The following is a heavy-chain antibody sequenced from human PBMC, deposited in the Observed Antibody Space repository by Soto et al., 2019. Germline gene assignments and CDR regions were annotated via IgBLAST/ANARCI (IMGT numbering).Heavy chain of an antibody. Sequence: QVQLQQWGAGLLKPSETLSLTCAVYGGSFSGYYWSWIRQPPGKGLEWIGEINHSGSTNYNPSLKSRVTISVDTSKNQFSLKLSSVTAADTAVYYCARIGGYCSSTSCHDAYYFDYWGQGTLVTVS. V-gene: IGHV4-34*01. CDR3: ARIGGYCSSTSCHDAYYFDY. CDR1: GGSFSGYY. D-gene: IGHD2-2*01. CDR2: INHSGST. J-gene: IGHJ4*02.